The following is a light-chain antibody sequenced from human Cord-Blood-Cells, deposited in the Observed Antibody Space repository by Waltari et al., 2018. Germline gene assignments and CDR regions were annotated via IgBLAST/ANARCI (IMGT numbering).Light chain of an antibody. CDR1: SSDVGRYNL. CDR3: CSYAGSSPYV. J-gene: IGLJ1*01. V-gene: IGLV2-23*01. Sequence: QSALTQPPSVSGSPGQSITISCTGTSSDVGRYNLVSWYQQHPGKAPKLMIYEGSKRPSGVSNRFSGSKSGNTASLTISGLQAEDEADYYCCSYAGSSPYVFGTGTKVTVL. CDR2: EGS.